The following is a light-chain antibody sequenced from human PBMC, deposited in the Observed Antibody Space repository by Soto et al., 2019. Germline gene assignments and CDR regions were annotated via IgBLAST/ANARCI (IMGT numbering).Light chain of an antibody. CDR1: QSVSGSY. Sequence: EIVLTQSPGTLSLSPGERATLSCRASQSVSGSYLAWYQQKPGQAPRLLIQGASNRATGIPDRFSGSGSGTDFTLTISRLEPEDFAVYYCQQYGPLYPFGQGTKVDIK. V-gene: IGKV3-20*01. CDR3: QQYGPLYP. J-gene: IGKJ2*01. CDR2: GAS.